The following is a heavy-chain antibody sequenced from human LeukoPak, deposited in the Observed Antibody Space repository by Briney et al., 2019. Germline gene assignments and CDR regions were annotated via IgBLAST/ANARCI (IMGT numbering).Heavy chain of an antibody. D-gene: IGHD3-10*01. CDR1: GFTFRGSW. Sequence: GGSLRLSCAASGFTFRGSWMHWVRHVPGKGLVRVSRINIGGISTDYADSVKGRFTISRDDAKNMVYLQMNSLGAEDTAVYYCVRELSGSRDMWGQGTMVTVSS. V-gene: IGHV3-74*01. CDR3: VRELSGSRDM. CDR2: INIGGIST. J-gene: IGHJ3*02.